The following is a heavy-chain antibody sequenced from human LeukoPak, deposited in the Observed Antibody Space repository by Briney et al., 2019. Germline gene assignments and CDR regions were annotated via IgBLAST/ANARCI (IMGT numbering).Heavy chain of an antibody. CDR3: AREDYGDYSGPSDY. V-gene: IGHV1-2*02. J-gene: IGHJ4*02. CDR1: GYTFTGYY. Sequence: ASVKVSCKASGYTFTGYYMHWVRQAPGRGLEWMGWINPNSGGTNYAQKFQGRVTMTRDTSISTAYMELSRLRSDDTAVYYCAREDYGDYSGPSDYWGQGTLVTVSS. CDR2: INPNSGGT. D-gene: IGHD4-17*01.